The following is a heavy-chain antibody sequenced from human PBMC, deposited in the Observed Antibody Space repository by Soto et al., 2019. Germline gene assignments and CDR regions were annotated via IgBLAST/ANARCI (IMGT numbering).Heavy chain of an antibody. CDR1: GFTFSSYS. Sequence: EVQLVESGGGLVQPGGSLRLSCAASGFTFSSYSMNWVRQAPGKGLEWVSYISSSSNTIYYTDSVKGRFTISRDNAENSRYLQMNSLRPEDTAAYYCARATVNSYYYYYMDVWGTGTAVTVSS. J-gene: IGHJ6*03. D-gene: IGHD4-17*01. CDR3: ARATVNSYYYYYMDV. V-gene: IGHV3-48*01. CDR2: ISSSSNTI.